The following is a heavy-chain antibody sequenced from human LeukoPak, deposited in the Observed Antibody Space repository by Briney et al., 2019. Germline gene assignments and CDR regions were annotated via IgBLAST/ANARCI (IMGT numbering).Heavy chain of an antibody. CDR3: AKEPYSGSQLLDY. D-gene: IGHD1-26*01. CDR1: GFTFSGHA. V-gene: IGHV3-23*01. J-gene: IGHJ4*02. CDR2: ISDSGDTT. Sequence: GGSLRLSCAASGFTFSGHAMSWVRQAPGKGLEWVSGISDSGDTTYYADSVKGRFTISRDNSKNTLYLQMNSLRAEDTAVYYCAKEPYSGSQLLDYWGQGTLVTVSS.